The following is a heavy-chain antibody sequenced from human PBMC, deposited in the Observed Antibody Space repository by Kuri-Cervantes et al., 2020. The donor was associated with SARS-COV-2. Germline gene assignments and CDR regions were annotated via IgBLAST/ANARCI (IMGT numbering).Heavy chain of an antibody. CDR3: SRGRQWGQDN. CDR1: GFTFSSYG. V-gene: IGHV3-30*03. D-gene: IGHD2-15*01. Sequence: GESLKISCAASGFTFSSYGMHWVRQAPGKGLEWVAVISYDGSNKYYAEPVKGRFTISRDNAKNLLYLQMNSLRDEDAAVYYCSRGRQWGQDNWGQGTLVTVSS. J-gene: IGHJ4*02. CDR2: ISYDGSNK.